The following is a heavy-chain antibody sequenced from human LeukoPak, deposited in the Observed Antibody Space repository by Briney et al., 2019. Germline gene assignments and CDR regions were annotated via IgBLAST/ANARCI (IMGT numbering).Heavy chain of an antibody. V-gene: IGHV1-2*02. D-gene: IGHD3-9*01. CDR1: GYTFTGYY. CDR2: INPNSGGT. Sequence: ASVKVSCKASGYTFTGYYMHWVRQAPGQGLEWMGWINPNSGGTNYAQKFQGRVTMTRDTSISTAYMELSRLRSDDTAVYYCARPTILSGYYSPPDYWGQGTLVTVSS. CDR3: ARPTILSGYYSPPDY. J-gene: IGHJ4*02.